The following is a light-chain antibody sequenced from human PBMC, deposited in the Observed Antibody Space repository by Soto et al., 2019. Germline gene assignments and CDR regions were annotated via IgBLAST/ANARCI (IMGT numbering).Light chain of an antibody. Sequence: DIQMTQSPSTLSASIGDRVTITCRASQSINTWWAWYQQKPGQAPNLLIYDASNLASGVPSRFSGSGSGTEFTLVISSLQPGDFATYYCQHYDTYSYTFGQGTKLEI. CDR1: QSINTW. CDR3: QHYDTYSYT. CDR2: DAS. J-gene: IGKJ2*01. V-gene: IGKV1-5*01.